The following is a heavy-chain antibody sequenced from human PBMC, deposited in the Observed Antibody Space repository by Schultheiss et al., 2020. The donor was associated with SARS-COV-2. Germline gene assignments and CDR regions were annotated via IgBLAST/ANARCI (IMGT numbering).Heavy chain of an antibody. J-gene: IGHJ4*02. D-gene: IGHD6-19*01. Sequence: GGSLRLSCAASGFTFSSYAMSWVRQAPGKGLEWVSLITGDGYRSLYVDSVKGRFTISRDNTKNSLYLHMNSLTTADTALYYCAKTPHGNTGWLIDSWGQGILVTVSS. V-gene: IGHV3-43*02. CDR1: GFTFSSYA. CDR3: AKTPHGNTGWLIDS. CDR2: ITGDGYRS.